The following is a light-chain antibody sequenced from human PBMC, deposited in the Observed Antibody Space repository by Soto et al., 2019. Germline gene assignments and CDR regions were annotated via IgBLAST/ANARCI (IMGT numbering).Light chain of an antibody. CDR1: QGISIW. Sequence: DLQMTQVPSSVSASVGARVSITCRASQGISIWLAWYQQKPGKAPKLLIYAASSLQGGFTSRFSGSGSGTHYTLTISRLQPEDFATYYCQQTNTFPSTFGQGTRLDIK. CDR2: AAS. J-gene: IGKJ5*01. CDR3: QQTNTFPST. V-gene: IGKV1D-12*01.